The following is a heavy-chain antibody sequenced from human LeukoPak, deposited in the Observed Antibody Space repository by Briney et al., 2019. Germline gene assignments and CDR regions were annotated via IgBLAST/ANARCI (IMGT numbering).Heavy chain of an antibody. CDR2: ISYDGSNK. J-gene: IGHJ6*02. CDR3: ARGIAALGRAHSYYYYGMDV. CDR1: GFTFSSYA. V-gene: IGHV3-30-3*01. D-gene: IGHD6-6*01. Sequence: GGSLRLSCAASGFTFSSYAMHWVRQAPGKGLEWVAVISYDGSNKYYADSVKGRFTISRDNSKNTLYLQMNSLRAEDTAVYYCARGIAALGRAHSYYYYGMDVWGQGTTVTVSS.